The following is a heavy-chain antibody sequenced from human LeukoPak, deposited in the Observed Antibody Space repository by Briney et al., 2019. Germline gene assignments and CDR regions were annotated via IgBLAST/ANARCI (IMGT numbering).Heavy chain of an antibody. CDR1: GYTFTSYG. Sequence: ASVKVSCKASGYTFTSYGISWVRQAPGQGHEWMGWISAYNGNTNYAQKLQGRVTMTTDTSTSTAYMELRSLRSDDTAVYYCARDFSVLRYFDWLLQSSPYFDYWGQGTLVTVSS. CDR3: ARDFSVLRYFDWLLQSSPYFDY. J-gene: IGHJ4*02. V-gene: IGHV1-18*01. D-gene: IGHD3-9*01. CDR2: ISAYNGNT.